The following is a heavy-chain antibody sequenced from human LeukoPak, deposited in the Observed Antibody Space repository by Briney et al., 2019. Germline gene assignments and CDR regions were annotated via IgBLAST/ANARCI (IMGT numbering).Heavy chain of an antibody. J-gene: IGHJ4*02. D-gene: IGHD5-12*01. CDR1: GFTFSDYS. Sequence: GVSLRLSCAASGFTFSDYSMNWVRQAPGKGLEWVSSFSSGSGYIYYADSVKGRFTISRDNAKNSLYLQMNSLRAEDTAVYYCARAKMVATRIYFDYWGQGTLVTVSS. CDR3: ARAKMVATRIYFDY. V-gene: IGHV3-21*01. CDR2: FSSGSGYI.